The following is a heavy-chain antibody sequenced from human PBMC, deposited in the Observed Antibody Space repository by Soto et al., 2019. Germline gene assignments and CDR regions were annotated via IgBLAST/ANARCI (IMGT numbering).Heavy chain of an antibody. Sequence: PAEALGLTCSVSDDSISSVDYVWAWIRQPPGQALEYIGYIYKSATTYYNPSFESRVAISLDTSKSQFSLNVTSVTAADTAVYFCARGRYCLTGRCFTNWFDSWGQGTMVTVSS. D-gene: IGHD2-15*01. J-gene: IGHJ5*01. CDR1: DDSISSVDYV. CDR2: IYKSATT. V-gene: IGHV4-30-4*01. CDR3: ARGRYCLTGRCFTNWFDS.